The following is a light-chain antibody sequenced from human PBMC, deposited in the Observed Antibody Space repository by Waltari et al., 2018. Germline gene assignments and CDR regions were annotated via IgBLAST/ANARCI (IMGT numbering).Light chain of an antibody. V-gene: IGKV3-15*01. J-gene: IGKJ1*01. Sequence: EIVMTQSPATLSVSPWERATLSCRASQSVSSNLAWYQQKPGQAPRLLIYGATTRATGIPARFSGSGYGTEFTLTISSLQSEDFAVYYCQQYNNWQWTFGQGTKVEIK. CDR2: GAT. CDR1: QSVSSN. CDR3: QQYNNWQWT.